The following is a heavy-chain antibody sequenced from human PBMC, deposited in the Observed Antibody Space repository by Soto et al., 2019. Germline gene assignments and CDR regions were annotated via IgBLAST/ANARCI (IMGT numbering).Heavy chain of an antibody. Sequence: SETLSLTCILSGGSISRNSYYWVWIRQPPGKGLDWIGTVYYTGSTFYNPSLKSRVTMSVDTSKNQLSLKLNSVTSAYTAVYYCSRDDSDWFFNWGRGTLVTVSS. CDR2: VYYTGST. CDR3: SRDDSDWFFN. CDR1: GGSISRNSYY. D-gene: IGHD3-9*01. V-gene: IGHV4-39*01. J-gene: IGHJ4*02.